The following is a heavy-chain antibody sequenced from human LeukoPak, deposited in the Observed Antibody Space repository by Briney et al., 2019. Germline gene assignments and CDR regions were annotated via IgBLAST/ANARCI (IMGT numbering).Heavy chain of an antibody. V-gene: IGHV1-69*13. CDR3: ARDEDYYDSSGYV. D-gene: IGHD3-22*01. CDR2: IIPIFGTA. Sequence: SVKVSCKASGGTFSSYAISWVRQAPGQGLEWMGGIIPIFGTANYAQKFQGRVTITADESTSTAYMELSSLRSEDTAVYYCARDEDYYDSSGYVWGQGTQVTVSS. J-gene: IGHJ4*02. CDR1: GGTFSSYA.